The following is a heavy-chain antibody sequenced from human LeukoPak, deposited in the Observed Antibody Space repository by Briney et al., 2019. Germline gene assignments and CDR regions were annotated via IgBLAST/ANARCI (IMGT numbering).Heavy chain of an antibody. CDR3: ARNAYEFDY. V-gene: IGHV1-69*05. CDR2: IIPAFGVV. CDR1: GGTFSSYA. D-gene: IGHD5-12*01. J-gene: IGHJ4*02. Sequence: SVKVSCKASGGTFSSYAISWVRQAPGQGLEWMGRIIPAFGVVDYAQRFQGRVTITTDESTSTAYMDLTSLRSEDTAVYYCARNAYEFDYWGRGTLVTVSS.